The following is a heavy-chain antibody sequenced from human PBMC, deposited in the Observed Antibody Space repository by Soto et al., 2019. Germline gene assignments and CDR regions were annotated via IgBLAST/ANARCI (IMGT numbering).Heavy chain of an antibody. CDR1: GFTFSSYA. J-gene: IGHJ6*02. V-gene: IGHV3-23*01. CDR3: AKVVPYGDKRQYYYYYNAMDV. D-gene: IGHD4-17*01. CDR2: ISGSGGST. Sequence: VQLLESGGGLVQPGGSLRLSCAASGFTFSSYAMTWVRQPPGMGLEWVSAISGSGGSTYYADSVKGRFTISRDNSKNTRYLQMNSLRADDTAVYYCAKVVPYGDKRQYYYYYNAMDVWGQGTAVTVSS.